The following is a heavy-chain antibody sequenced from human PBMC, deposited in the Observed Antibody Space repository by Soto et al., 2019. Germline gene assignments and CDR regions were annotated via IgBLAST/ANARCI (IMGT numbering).Heavy chain of an antibody. CDR3: AREWGSYGSGIDY. CDR2: IYYSGST. CDR1: GGSISSGDYY. J-gene: IGHJ4*02. V-gene: IGHV4-30-4*01. D-gene: IGHD3-10*01. Sequence: QVQLQESGPGLVKPSQTLSLTCTVSGGSISSGDYYWSWIRQPPGKGLEWIGYIYYSGSTYYNPSLRSRVTLSVDTSKNQFSLKLSSVTAADTAVYYCAREWGSYGSGIDYWGQGTLVTVSS.